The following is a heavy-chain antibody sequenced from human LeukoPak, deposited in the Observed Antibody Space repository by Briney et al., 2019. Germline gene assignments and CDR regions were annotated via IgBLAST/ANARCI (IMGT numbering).Heavy chain of an antibody. CDR2: IRYDGSNE. V-gene: IGHV3-30*02. CDR3: AKNGDRGAYCSGGSCYPYYYYNMDV. Sequence: GGSLRLSCAASGFTFSSYGMHWVRQAPGKGLEWVSFIRYDGSNEYYADSVNGRFTISRDNSKNTLYLQMNSLRAEDTAIYYCAKNGDRGAYCSGGSCYPYYYYNMDVWGKGTTVTISS. CDR1: GFTFSSYG. D-gene: IGHD2-15*01. J-gene: IGHJ6*03.